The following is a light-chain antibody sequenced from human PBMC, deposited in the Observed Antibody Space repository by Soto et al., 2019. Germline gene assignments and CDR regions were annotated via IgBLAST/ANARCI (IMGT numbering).Light chain of an antibody. J-gene: IGLJ3*02. V-gene: IGLV2-14*01. Sequence: QSALTQPASLSGSLGQSITISCTGTSSDIGGYKYVSWYQQHPGKAPKLIIFEVSNRPSGVSDRFSGSNSGNTASLTISGLQAEDEADYYCTSYSRYRVLVFGGGTKVTVL. CDR2: EVS. CDR3: TSYSRYRVLV. CDR1: SSDIGGYKY.